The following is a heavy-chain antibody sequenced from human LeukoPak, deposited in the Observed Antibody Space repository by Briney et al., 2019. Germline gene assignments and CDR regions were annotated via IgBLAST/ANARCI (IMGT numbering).Heavy chain of an antibody. CDR1: GGTFSGYY. J-gene: IGHJ5*02. V-gene: IGHV4-34*01. CDR2: INHSGST. Sequence: PSETLSLTCAVYGGTFSGYYWSWIRQPPGKGLEWIGEINHSGSTNYNPSLKSRVTISVDTSKYQFSLKLSSVTAADTAVYYCARERRITMVRGVIITGWFDPWGQGTLVTVSS. D-gene: IGHD3-10*01. CDR3: ARERRITMVRGVIITGWFDP.